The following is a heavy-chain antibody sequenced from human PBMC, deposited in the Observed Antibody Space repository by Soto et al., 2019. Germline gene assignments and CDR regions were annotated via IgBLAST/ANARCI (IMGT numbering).Heavy chain of an antibody. J-gene: IGHJ5*02. V-gene: IGHV2-26*01. CDR3: ALIKDCSRTDCYLASFDP. Sequence: QVTLKESGPVVVKPTETLTLTCTVSGFSLSNTRLGVSWIRQPPGKALEWLAHIFSNDEKSYSTSLKNRLTISKDTSRSQVVLTMTNVDPVDSATYYCALIKDCSRTDCYLASFDPWGQGPLVTVSS. CDR1: GFSLSNTRLG. D-gene: IGHD2-2*01. CDR2: IFSNDEK.